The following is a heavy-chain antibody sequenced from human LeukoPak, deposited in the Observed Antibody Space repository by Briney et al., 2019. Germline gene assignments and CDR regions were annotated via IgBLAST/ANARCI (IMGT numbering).Heavy chain of an antibody. CDR2: ISAYNGNT. D-gene: IGHD4-17*01. Sequence: ASVKVSCKASGYTLTSYGISWVRQAPGQGLEWMGWISAYNGNTNYAQKLQGRVTMTTDTSTSTAYMELRSLRSDDTAVYYCARDPHGLYYYYGMDVWGQGTTVTASS. CDR1: GYTLTSYG. V-gene: IGHV1-18*01. CDR3: ARDPHGLYYYYGMDV. J-gene: IGHJ6*02.